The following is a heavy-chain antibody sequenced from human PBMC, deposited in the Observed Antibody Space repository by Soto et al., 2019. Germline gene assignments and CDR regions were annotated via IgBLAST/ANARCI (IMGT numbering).Heavy chain of an antibody. D-gene: IGHD3-22*01. CDR3: ARHSSGYYFYYYYGMDV. CDR2: INHSGST. J-gene: IGHJ6*02. V-gene: IGHV4-34*01. CDR1: GGSINNYY. Sequence: SATLSLTCTVSGGSINNYYWSWIRQPPGKGLEWIGEINHSGSTNYNPSLKSRVTISVDTSKNQFSLKLSSVTAADTAVYYCARHSSGYYFYYYYGMDVWGQGTTVT.